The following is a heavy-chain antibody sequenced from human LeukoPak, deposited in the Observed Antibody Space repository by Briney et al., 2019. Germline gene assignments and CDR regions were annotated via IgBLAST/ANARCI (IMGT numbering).Heavy chain of an antibody. V-gene: IGHV3-9*01. CDR3: AKGSGWSYFDY. CDR1: GFTFSSYW. Sequence: PGGSLRLSCAASGFTFSSYWMHWVRQAPGKGLEWVSFISWNSGNIDYADSVKGRFTISRANAKNSLYLQMNSLRAEDTALYYCAKGSGWSYFDYWGQGTLVTVSS. D-gene: IGHD6-19*01. CDR2: ISWNSGNI. J-gene: IGHJ4*02.